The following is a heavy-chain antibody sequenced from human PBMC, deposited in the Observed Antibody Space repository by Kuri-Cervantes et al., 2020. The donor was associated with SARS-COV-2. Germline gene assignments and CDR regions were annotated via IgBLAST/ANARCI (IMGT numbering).Heavy chain of an antibody. CDR1: GASISSGDYY. D-gene: IGHD6-13*01. CDR2: IYYSGST. V-gene: IGHV4-30-4*08. CDR3: AREGSIYSSSSWEGDYYYYYMDV. Sequence: SETLSLTCTVSGASISSGDYYWSWIRQPPGKGLEWIGYIYYSGSTYYNPSLKSRVTISVDTSKNQFPLKLSSVTAADTAVYYCAREGSIYSSSSWEGDYYYYYMDVWGKGTTVTVSS. J-gene: IGHJ6*03.